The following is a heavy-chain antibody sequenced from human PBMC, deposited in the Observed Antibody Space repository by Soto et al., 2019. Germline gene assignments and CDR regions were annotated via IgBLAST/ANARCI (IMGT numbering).Heavy chain of an antibody. CDR1: GDSVSANNAA. Sequence: SQTLSLTCAISGDSVSANNAAWNWIRQSPSRGLEWLGRTYFRSKWNYDYAESVKSRLTITPDTTNNQISLQLNSVIPEDAAVYYCLSKQIAKLALYGMDVWGQGTTVTVSS. V-gene: IGHV6-1*01. CDR2: TYFRSKWNY. D-gene: IGHD6-6*01. J-gene: IGHJ6*02. CDR3: LSKQIAKLALYGMDV.